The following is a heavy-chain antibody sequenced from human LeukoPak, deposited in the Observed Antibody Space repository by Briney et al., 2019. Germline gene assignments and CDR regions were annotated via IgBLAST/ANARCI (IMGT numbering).Heavy chain of an antibody. D-gene: IGHD3-10*01. Sequence: SETLSLTCAVSGYSISSGYYWGWIRQPPGEGLEWIGSIYHSGSTYYNPSLKSRVTISVDTSKNQFSLKLSSVTAADTAVYYCARVTRGMTYYYGSGSYSDYYYYYMDVWGKGTTVTVSS. V-gene: IGHV4-38-2*01. CDR2: IYHSGST. J-gene: IGHJ6*03. CDR1: GYSISSGYY. CDR3: ARVTRGMTYYYGSGSYSDYYYYYMDV.